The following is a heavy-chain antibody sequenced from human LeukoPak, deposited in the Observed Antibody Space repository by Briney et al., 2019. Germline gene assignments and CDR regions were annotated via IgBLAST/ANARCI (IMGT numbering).Heavy chain of an antibody. D-gene: IGHD3-22*01. Sequence: SETLSLTCTVSGGSISSYYWSWIRQPPGKGLEWIGYIYYSGSTNYNPSLKSRVTISVDTSKNQLSLKLSSVTAADTAVYYCARYPDSSGYYYESTVWGQGTLVTVSS. CDR1: GGSISSYY. J-gene: IGHJ1*01. V-gene: IGHV4-59*01. CDR2: IYYSGST. CDR3: ARYPDSSGYYYESTV.